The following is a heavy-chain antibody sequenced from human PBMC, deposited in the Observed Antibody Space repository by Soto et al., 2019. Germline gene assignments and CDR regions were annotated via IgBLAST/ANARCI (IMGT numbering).Heavy chain of an antibody. CDR2: IDAGNGKT. Sequence: ASVKVSCKASGYTFTKYAIHWVRQAPGQRLEWMGWIDAGNGKTKYSQNFQGRFTITRDTSASTAYMELNSLRSEDTAVYYCASAIWYSDNYYFDSWSKGTLVTVS. V-gene: IGHV1-3*01. CDR1: GYTFTKYA. D-gene: IGHD1-26*01. J-gene: IGHJ4*02. CDR3: ASAIWYSDNYYFDS.